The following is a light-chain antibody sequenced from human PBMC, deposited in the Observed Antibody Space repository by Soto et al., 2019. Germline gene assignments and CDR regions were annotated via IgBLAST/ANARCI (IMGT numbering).Light chain of an antibody. CDR3: ASWDDSLNHWV. CDR2: RDN. V-gene: IGLV1-47*01. J-gene: IGLJ3*02. Sequence: QSVLTQLPSASATPGQRVTISCSGSGSNIGSAYVDWYQQLPGAAPKLLIYRDNQRPSGVPDRFSGSKSGTSASLAISGLRSEDEADYHCASWDDSLNHWVFGGGTKVTVL. CDR1: GSNIGSAY.